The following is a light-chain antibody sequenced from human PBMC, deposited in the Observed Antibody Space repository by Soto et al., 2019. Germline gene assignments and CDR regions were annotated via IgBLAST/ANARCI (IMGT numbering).Light chain of an antibody. CDR3: SSYTTSTPWV. CDR1: SSDVGAYNY. CDR2: EVT. J-gene: IGLJ3*02. V-gene: IGLV2-14*01. Sequence: QSALTQPASVSGSPGQSITISCTGTSSDVGAYNYVSWYQQHPGKAPKLVIYEVTNRPSGVSNRFSGSKSGNTASLTISGLQAEDEADYYCSSYTTSTPWVFGGGTKVTVL.